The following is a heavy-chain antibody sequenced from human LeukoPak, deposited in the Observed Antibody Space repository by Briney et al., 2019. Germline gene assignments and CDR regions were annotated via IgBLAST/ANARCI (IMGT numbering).Heavy chain of an antibody. D-gene: IGHD3-3*01. Sequence: GGSLRLSCAVSGFTFSSYWMSWVRQAPGKGLDWVANIKQDVSDKNYVDSVKGRFTISRDNAQNSLYLQMNSLRAEDTAVYYCARMLDFWSGPDYWGQGTLVTVSS. CDR1: GFTFSSYW. CDR3: ARMLDFWSGPDY. V-gene: IGHV3-7*01. CDR2: IKQDVSDK. J-gene: IGHJ4*02.